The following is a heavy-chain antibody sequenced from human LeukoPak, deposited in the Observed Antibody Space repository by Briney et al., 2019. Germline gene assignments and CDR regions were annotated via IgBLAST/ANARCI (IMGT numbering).Heavy chain of an antibody. CDR1: GGSISDFY. CDR2: IYSSGNT. J-gene: IGHJ4*02. Sequence: PSETLSLTCSVSGGSISDFYWSWIRQPAGKGLEWIGRIYSSGNTNYNPSLKSRVTMSLDASKNQFSLKVSSVTAADTAVYYCGRNSGDYWGQGTLVTVSS. V-gene: IGHV4-4*07. D-gene: IGHD4-23*01. CDR3: GRNSGDY.